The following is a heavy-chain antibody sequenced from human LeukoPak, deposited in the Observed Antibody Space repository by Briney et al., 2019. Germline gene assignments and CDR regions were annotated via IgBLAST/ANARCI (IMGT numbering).Heavy chain of an antibody. V-gene: IGHV4-39*07. CDR3: AREVLLNYYYMDV. CDR1: GGSLSSSSYY. J-gene: IGHJ6*03. Sequence: SETLSLTCIVSGGSLSSSSYYWGWIRQPPGKGLEWIGNIYYSGSTYYNPSLKSRVTISVDTSKNQFSPKLSSVTAADTAVYCCAREVLLNYYYMDVWGKGTTVTVSS. CDR2: IYYSGST. D-gene: IGHD3-10*01.